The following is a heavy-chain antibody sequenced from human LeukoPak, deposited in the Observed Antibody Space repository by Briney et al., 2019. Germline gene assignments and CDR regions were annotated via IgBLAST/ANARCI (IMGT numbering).Heavy chain of an antibody. V-gene: IGHV1-69*04. CDR1: GGTFSSYT. CDR2: IIPILGIA. D-gene: IGHD1-26*01. Sequence: ASVKVSCKASGGTFSSYTISWVRQAPGQGLEWMGRIIPILGIAKYAQKFQGRVTITADKSTSTAYMELSSLRSEDTAVYYCAREWKVGAFYYFDYWGQGTLVTVSS. J-gene: IGHJ4*02. CDR3: AREWKVGAFYYFDY.